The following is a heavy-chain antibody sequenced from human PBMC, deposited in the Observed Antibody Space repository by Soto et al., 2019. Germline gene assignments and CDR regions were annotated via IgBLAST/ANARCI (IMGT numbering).Heavy chain of an antibody. V-gene: IGHV4-31*03. CDR3: AKDFVVRGVGPYYYGMGG. J-gene: IGHJ6*01. CDR2: IYYSGST. CDR1: GGSISSGGYY. D-gene: IGHD3-10*01. Sequence: NPSETLSLTCTVSGGSISSGGYYWSWIRQHPGKGLEWIGYIYYSGSTYYNPSLKSRVTISVDTSKNQFSLKLSSVTAADTAVYYCAKDFVVRGVGPYYYGMGGWGQGTTVTVSS.